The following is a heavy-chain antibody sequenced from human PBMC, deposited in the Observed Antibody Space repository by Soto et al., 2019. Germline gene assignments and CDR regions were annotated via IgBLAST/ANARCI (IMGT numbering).Heavy chain of an antibody. CDR3: AGGFIHRDSLAY. CDR1: GFTFISYW. CDR2: INSDGSST. V-gene: IGHV3-74*01. J-gene: IGHJ4*02. Sequence: GGSLRLSCAASGFTFISYWMHWVLQAPGKGLVWVSRINSDGSSTSYADSVKGRFTISRDNAKNTLYLQMNSLRAEDTAVYYGAGGFIHRDSLAYPGEGTLVPVAS. D-gene: IGHD2-21*02.